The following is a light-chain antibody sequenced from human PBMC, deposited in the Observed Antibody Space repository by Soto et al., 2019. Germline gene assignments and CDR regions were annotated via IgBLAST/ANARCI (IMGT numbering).Light chain of an antibody. CDR1: QSVSSN. J-gene: IGKJ5*01. CDR3: QQRSNWPIT. Sequence: EIVLTQSPSTLSSFPGERATLSCRASQSVSSNLAWYQQKPGQAPRLLIYDASNRAKGIPARFSGSGPGTDFTLTISSLEPEDFEVYYCQQRSNWPITFGQGTRLEIK. V-gene: IGKV3D-11*02. CDR2: DAS.